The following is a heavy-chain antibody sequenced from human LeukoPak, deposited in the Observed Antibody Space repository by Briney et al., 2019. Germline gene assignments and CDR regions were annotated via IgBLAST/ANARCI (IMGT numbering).Heavy chain of an antibody. CDR1: GFAFNIYS. CDR2: IKYDSSTI. D-gene: IGHD5-24*01. V-gene: IGHV3-48*04. CDR3: VRDGREGFDI. J-gene: IGHJ3*02. Sequence: GGSLRLSFVASGFAFNIYSMNWVRQVPGKGLEWVSYIKYDSSTIYYGDSVKGRFTISRDNVKNSLYLQVSSLRAEDTAVYYCVRDGREGFDIWGHGTLVIVSS.